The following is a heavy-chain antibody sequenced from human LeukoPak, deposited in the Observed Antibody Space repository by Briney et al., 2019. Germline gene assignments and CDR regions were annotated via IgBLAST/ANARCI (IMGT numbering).Heavy chain of an antibody. CDR3: ARLKSAWPTYYYNYYGMDA. Sequence: SETLSLTCTVSGGSISSYYWSWIRQPPGKGLEWIGNIYHSGSTNYNPSLKSRVTISVDASKNQFSLRLSSVTAADTAVYYCARLKSAWPTYYYNYYGMDAWGRGTTVTVSS. J-gene: IGHJ6*02. CDR1: GGSISSYY. V-gene: IGHV4-59*08. CDR2: IYHSGST.